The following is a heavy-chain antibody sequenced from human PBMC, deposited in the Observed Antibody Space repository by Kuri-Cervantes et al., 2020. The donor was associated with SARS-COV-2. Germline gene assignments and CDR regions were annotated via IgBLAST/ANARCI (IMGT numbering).Heavy chain of an antibody. D-gene: IGHD3-22*01. CDR3: ARAPKYYYDSSGYYYDDYFDY. Sequence: ASVKVSCKASGYTFTSYGISWVRQAPGQGLEWMGWISAYNGNTHYAQKFHGRVTMTTDTSTSTAYIELRSLRSDDTAVYYCARAPKYYYDSSGYYYDDYFDYWGQGTLVTVSS. CDR2: ISAYNGNT. CDR1: GYTFTSYG. J-gene: IGHJ4*02. V-gene: IGHV1-18*01.